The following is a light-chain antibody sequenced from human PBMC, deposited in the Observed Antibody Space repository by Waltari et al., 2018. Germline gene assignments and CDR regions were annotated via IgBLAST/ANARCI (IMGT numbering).Light chain of an antibody. J-gene: IGLJ2*01. Sequence: SYELTQPPSVFVSPGQTATITCSGDALPNKSAFWYQHKSGQAPVLIIYDDHKRPSGNPDRFCGSSAGTMATLTISGAKVEDEADYFSYSTDSTGNHVVFGGGTKLTVL. CDR2: DDH. V-gene: IGLV3-10*01. CDR3: YSTDSTGNHVV. CDR1: ALPNKS.